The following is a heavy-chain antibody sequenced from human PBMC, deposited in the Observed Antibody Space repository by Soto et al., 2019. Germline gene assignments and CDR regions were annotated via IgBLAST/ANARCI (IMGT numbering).Heavy chain of an antibody. CDR3: SRREGGNSYGNMVSAF. Sequence: VINGGCCFISMQQTPVKGLEWIGYIYYSGSTYYNPSLKSRVTISVDTSKNQFSLKLSSVAAADTAVYYCSRREGGNSYGNMVSAFWG. J-gene: IGHJ6*01. V-gene: IGHV4-61*08. CDR2: IYYSGST. CDR1: VINGGCC. D-gene: IGHD5-18*01.